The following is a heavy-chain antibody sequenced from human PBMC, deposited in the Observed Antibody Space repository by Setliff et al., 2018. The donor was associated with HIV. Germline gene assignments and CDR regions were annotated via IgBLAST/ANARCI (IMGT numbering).Heavy chain of an antibody. CDR2: ISSSGSSI. Sequence: GGSLRLSCAASGFAFSSSEMNWVRQAPGKGLEWVSYISSSGSSIYYGDSGKGRFTISRDNAKNSLYLQMNSLRAEDTAVYYCARDRGDSYYDFWSNYAHFDYWGQGTLVTVSS. CDR1: GFAFSSSE. V-gene: IGHV3-48*03. CDR3: ARDRGDSYYDFWSNYAHFDY. J-gene: IGHJ4*02. D-gene: IGHD3-3*01.